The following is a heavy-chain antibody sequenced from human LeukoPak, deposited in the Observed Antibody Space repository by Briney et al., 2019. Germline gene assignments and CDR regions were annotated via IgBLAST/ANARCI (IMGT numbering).Heavy chain of an antibody. V-gene: IGHV3-7*01. Sequence: PGGSLRLSCAASRLTFSSYWMSWVRQAPGKGLEWVANIKQDGSEKYYVDSVKGRFTISRDNAKNSLYLQMNSLRAEDTAVYYCARSTSSSWYSVSDAFDIWGQGTMVTVSS. CDR2: IKQDGSEK. CDR1: RLTFSSYW. J-gene: IGHJ3*02. CDR3: ARSTSSSWYSVSDAFDI. D-gene: IGHD6-13*01.